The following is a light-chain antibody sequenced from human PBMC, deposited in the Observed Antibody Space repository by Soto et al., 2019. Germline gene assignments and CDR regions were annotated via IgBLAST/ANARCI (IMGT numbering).Light chain of an antibody. Sequence: QSVLTQPASVSGSPGQSITISCTGSSSDVGGYNYVSWYQQHPGKAPKRMIFEVVNRPSGVSYRFSGSKSGNTASLTISGLQAEDEADYYCSSYTSSNTVVFGGGTQLTVL. CDR1: SSDVGGYNY. V-gene: IGLV2-14*01. J-gene: IGLJ2*01. CDR2: EVV. CDR3: SSYTSSNTVV.